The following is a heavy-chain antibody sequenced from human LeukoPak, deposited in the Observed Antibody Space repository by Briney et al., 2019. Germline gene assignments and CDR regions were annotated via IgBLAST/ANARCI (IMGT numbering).Heavy chain of an antibody. CDR1: GYTFTGYY. J-gene: IGHJ4*02. Sequence: ASVKVSCKASGYTFTGYYMHWVRQAPGQGLEWMGWINPNSGGTNYAQKFQGRVTMTRDTSISTAYMELSRLRSDDTAVYYCARDDTSIMNFDYWGQGTLVTVSS. CDR2: INPNSGGT. V-gene: IGHV1-2*02. D-gene: IGHD5-18*01. CDR3: ARDDTSIMNFDY.